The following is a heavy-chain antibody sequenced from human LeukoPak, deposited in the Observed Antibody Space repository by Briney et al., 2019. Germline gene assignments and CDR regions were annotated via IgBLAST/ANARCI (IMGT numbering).Heavy chain of an antibody. Sequence: PGGSLRLSCAASGFTFSSYGMHWVRQAPGKGLEWVAFIRYDGSNKYCADSVKGRFTISRDNSKNTLYLQMNSLRAEDTAVYYCAKGTGDYGDLLDYWGQGTLVTVSS. V-gene: IGHV3-30*02. CDR1: GFTFSSYG. CDR2: IRYDGSNK. CDR3: AKGTGDYGDLLDY. D-gene: IGHD4-17*01. J-gene: IGHJ4*02.